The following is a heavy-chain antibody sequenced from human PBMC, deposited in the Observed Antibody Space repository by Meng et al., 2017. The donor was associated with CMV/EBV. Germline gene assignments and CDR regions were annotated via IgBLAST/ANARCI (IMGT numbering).Heavy chain of an antibody. CDR1: GYTFTSYD. CDR3: AREPTEEFPVPAAHQYYYYGMDV. V-gene: IGHV1-8*01. Sequence: ASVKVSCKASGYTFTSYDINWVQQATGQGLEWMGWMNPNSGNTGYAQKFQGRVTITADKSTSTAYMELSSLRSEDTAVYYCAREPTEEFPVPAAHQYYYYGMDVWGQGTTVTVSS. CDR2: MNPNSGNT. J-gene: IGHJ6*02. D-gene: IGHD2-2*01.